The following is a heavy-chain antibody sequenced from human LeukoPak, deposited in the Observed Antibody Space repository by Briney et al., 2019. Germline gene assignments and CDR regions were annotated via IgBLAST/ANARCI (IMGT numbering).Heavy chain of an antibody. J-gene: IGHJ6*01. CDR3: AELGITMVGGV. D-gene: IGHD3-10*02. V-gene: IGHV3-48*03. CDR2: FSNSDSTI. CDR1: VFPFSIYD. Sequence: GGPLRLSCAASVFPFSIYDVNGAPRAPGKGLEGFSYFSNSDSTIYYAHSVKRRFNISRENAKISLSLQMNSLSREDTCVYFCAELGITMVGGVWGKGTTVTISS.